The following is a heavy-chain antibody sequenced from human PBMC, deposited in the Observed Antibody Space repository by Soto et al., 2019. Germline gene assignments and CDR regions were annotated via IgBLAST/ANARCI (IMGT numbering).Heavy chain of an antibody. CDR2: IYYSGST. Sequence: SETLSLTCTVSGGSISSYYWSWIRQPPGKGLEWIGYIYYSGSTNYNPSLKSRVTISVDTSKNQFSLKLSSVTAADTAVYYCASIPRDIVLINGYFDYWGQGTLVTVSS. V-gene: IGHV4-59*01. CDR1: GGSISSYY. CDR3: ASIPRDIVLINGYFDY. D-gene: IGHD2-8*01. J-gene: IGHJ4*02.